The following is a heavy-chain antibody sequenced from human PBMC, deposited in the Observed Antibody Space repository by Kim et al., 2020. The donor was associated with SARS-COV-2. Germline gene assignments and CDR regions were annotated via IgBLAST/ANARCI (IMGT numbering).Heavy chain of an antibody. CDR3: ARDWNWGIDV. V-gene: IGHV3-48*02. CDR2: ISVTDAI. CDR1: GFTFTTYN. D-gene: IGHD7-27*01. J-gene: IGHJ4*02. Sequence: GGSLRLSCAASGFTFTTYNMNWVRQAPGKGLEWISYISVTDAIYYADSVKGRFTISRDYAKNSLDLQMNSLRDEDTAVHYCARDWNWGIDVWGQGTLVTVSS.